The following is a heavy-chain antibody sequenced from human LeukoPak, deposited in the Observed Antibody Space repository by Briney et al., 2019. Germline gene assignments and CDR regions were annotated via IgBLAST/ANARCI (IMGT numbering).Heavy chain of an antibody. V-gene: IGHV1-18*01. J-gene: IGHJ6*02. D-gene: IGHD2/OR15-2a*01. Sequence: ASVKVSCKASGYTFTSSGISWVRQAPGQGLEWTGWIGAYNGNTNCAQKFQGRVTMTTDTSTSTAYMELRSLRSDDTAVYYCAREKNYGMDVGGQGATVTVSS. CDR2: IGAYNGNT. CDR1: GYTFTSSG. CDR3: AREKNYGMDV.